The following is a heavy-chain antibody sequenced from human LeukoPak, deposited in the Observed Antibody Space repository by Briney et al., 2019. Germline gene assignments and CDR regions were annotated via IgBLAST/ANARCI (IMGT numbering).Heavy chain of an antibody. J-gene: IGHJ4*02. V-gene: IGHV4-39*07. CDR3: AREGLATITLHSHFDY. D-gene: IGHD5-12*01. CDR2: IYYSGST. CDR1: GGSISSSSYY. Sequence: PSETLSLTCTVSGGSISSSSYYWGWIRQPPGKGLEWIGSIYYSGSTYYNPSLKSRVTISVDTSKNQFSLKLSSVTAADTAVYYCAREGLATITLHSHFDYWGQGTLVTVSS.